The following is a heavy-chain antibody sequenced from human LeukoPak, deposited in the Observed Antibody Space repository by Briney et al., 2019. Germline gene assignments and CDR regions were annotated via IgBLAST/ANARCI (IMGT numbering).Heavy chain of an antibody. Sequence: GGSLRLSCAASGFTFSSYGMHWVRQAPGRGLEWVAFIRYDGSNKYYADSVKGRFTISRDNSKNTLYLQMNSLRAEDTAVYYCARDTQTYGDYAPPASYFDLWGRGTLVTVSS. CDR2: IRYDGSNK. D-gene: IGHD4-17*01. V-gene: IGHV3-30*02. CDR1: GFTFSSYG. J-gene: IGHJ2*01. CDR3: ARDTQTYGDYAPPASYFDL.